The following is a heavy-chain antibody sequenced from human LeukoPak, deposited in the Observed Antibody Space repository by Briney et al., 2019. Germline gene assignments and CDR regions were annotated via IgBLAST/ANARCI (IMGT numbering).Heavy chain of an antibody. V-gene: IGHV3-48*01. D-gene: IGHD2-2*01. CDR2: ISSSSSTI. J-gene: IGHJ3*02. CDR1: GFTFSSYS. CDR3: ARDRVVPAAIFALDI. Sequence: PGGSLRLSCAASGFTFSSYSMNWVRQAPGKGLEWVSYISSSSSTIYYADSVKGRYTISRDNAKNSLYLQMNSLRAEDTAVYYCARDRVVPAAIFALDIWGQGTMVTVSS.